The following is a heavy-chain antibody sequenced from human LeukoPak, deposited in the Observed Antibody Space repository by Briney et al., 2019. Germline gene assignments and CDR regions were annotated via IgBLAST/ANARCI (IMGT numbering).Heavy chain of an antibody. CDR3: ARVSRYDILTGYWGGKYFDY. J-gene: IGHJ4*02. Sequence: SETLSLTCTVSGGSISSYYWSWIRQPPGKGLEWIGYIYYSGSTNYNPSLKSRVTISVDASKNQFSLRLSSVTAADTAVYYCARVSRYDILTGYWGGKYFDYWGQGTLVTVSS. V-gene: IGHV4-59*12. D-gene: IGHD3-9*01. CDR1: GGSISSYY. CDR2: IYYSGST.